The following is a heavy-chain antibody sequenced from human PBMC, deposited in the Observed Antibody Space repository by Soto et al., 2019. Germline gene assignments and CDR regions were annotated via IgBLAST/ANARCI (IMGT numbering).Heavy chain of an antibody. CDR1: GYTFTSYG. Sequence: QVQLVQSGAEVKKPGASVEVSCKASGYTFTSYGISWVRQAPGQGLEWMGWISAYNGNTNYAQKLQGRVTMTTDTSTSTAYMELRSLRSDDTAVYYCARNHAIFGVVWYFDYWGQGTLVTVSS. D-gene: IGHD3-3*01. J-gene: IGHJ4*02. CDR2: ISAYNGNT. CDR3: ARNHAIFGVVWYFDY. V-gene: IGHV1-18*04.